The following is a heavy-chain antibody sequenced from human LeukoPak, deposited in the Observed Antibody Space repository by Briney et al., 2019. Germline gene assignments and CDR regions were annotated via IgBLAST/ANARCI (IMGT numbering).Heavy chain of an antibody. D-gene: IGHD6-6*01. V-gene: IGHV4-39*01. CDR2: IYYSGST. J-gene: IGHJ4*02. CDR1: GGSISSRSYY. Sequence: SETLSLTCTVSGGSISSRSYYWGWIRQPPGKGLERIGSIYYSGSTYYNPSLKSRVTISVDTSKNQLSLKLSSVTAADTAVYYCARVDPDSSSTLEVFDYWGQGTLVTVSS. CDR3: ARVDPDSSSTLEVFDY.